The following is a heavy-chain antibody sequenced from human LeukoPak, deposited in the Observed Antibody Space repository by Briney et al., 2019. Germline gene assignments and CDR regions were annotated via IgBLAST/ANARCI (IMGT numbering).Heavy chain of an antibody. CDR2: IYQSGST. CDR3: TRGNYALDAFDI. D-gene: IGHD1-7*01. J-gene: IGHJ3*02. Sequence: SSETLSLTCTVSGGSITGFYWNWIRQPPGMELEWIGYIYQSGSTNYNPSLKSRVTISVDTSKNQFSLRLSSVTAADTAVYYCTRGNYALDAFDIWGQGTMVTVSS. CDR1: GGSITGFY. V-gene: IGHV4-59*08.